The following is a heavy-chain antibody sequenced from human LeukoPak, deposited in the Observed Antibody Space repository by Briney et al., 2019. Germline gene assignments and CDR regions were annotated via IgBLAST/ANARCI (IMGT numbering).Heavy chain of an antibody. Sequence: SVKVSCKASGGTFSSYAISWVRQAPGQGLEWMGGIIPIFGTANYAQKFQGRVTITADKSTRTAYMELSSLRSEDTAVYYCARVNRSGGSGRINAFDIWGQGTMVTVSS. J-gene: IGHJ3*02. V-gene: IGHV1-69*06. CDR1: GGTFSSYA. D-gene: IGHD3-10*01. CDR3: ARVNRSGGSGRINAFDI. CDR2: IIPIFGTA.